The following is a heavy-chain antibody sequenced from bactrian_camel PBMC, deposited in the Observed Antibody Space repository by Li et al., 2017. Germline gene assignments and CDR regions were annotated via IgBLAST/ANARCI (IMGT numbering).Heavy chain of an antibody. Sequence: VQLVESGGGSVQPGGSLRLSCGASRSADIYSTYCMCWFRQGPGKDREGVAAIDSRGTTFYADSVKGRFTISKDSAKNTLYLEMNSLKPEDTAMYSCAAAPPLPPKSYAEDWWCGPEYNYWGQGTQVTVS. CDR3: AAAPPLPPKSYAEDWWCGPEYNY. D-gene: IGHD7*01. V-gene: IGHV3S53*01. CDR1: ADIYSTYC. CDR2: IDSRGTT. J-gene: IGHJ4*01.